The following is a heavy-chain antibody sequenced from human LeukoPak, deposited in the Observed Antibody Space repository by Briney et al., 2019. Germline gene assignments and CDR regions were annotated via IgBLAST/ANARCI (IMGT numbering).Heavy chain of an antibody. Sequence: ASVKVSCKASGYTFTASYMHWVRQAPGHGLEWMGWINPNSGGTKYAQNFQGRVTMTRDTSISTAYMELSRLRSDDTAVYYCARGGGRSSSAFDPWGQGTLVSVSS. D-gene: IGHD6-6*01. V-gene: IGHV1-2*02. CDR2: INPNSGGT. CDR1: GYTFTASY. CDR3: ARGGGRSSSAFDP. J-gene: IGHJ5*02.